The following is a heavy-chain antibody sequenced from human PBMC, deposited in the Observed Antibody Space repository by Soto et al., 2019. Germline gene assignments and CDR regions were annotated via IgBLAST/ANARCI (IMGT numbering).Heavy chain of an antibody. CDR1: GFTFGDYA. V-gene: IGHV3-49*04. Sequence: SLRLSCTASGFTFGDYAMSWVRQAPGKGREWVGFIRSKAYGGTTEYAASVKGRFTISRDDSKSIAYLQMNSLKTEDTAVYYCTSVSYDFWSIPDYYYGMDVWGQGTTVTVSS. D-gene: IGHD3-3*01. CDR3: TSVSYDFWSIPDYYYGMDV. J-gene: IGHJ6*02. CDR2: IRSKAYGGTT.